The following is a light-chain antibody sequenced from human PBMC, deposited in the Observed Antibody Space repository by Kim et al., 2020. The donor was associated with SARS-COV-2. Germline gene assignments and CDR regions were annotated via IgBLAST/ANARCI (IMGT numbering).Light chain of an antibody. J-gene: IGLJ3*02. Sequence: GPSFTLSCTGTSSDFGGYNYVSWYQQHPGNAPKLMIYDVSNRPSGVSNRFSGSKSGNTASLTISGLQAEDEADYYCSSYTSSSTLVFGGGTKLTVL. CDR2: DVS. V-gene: IGLV2-14*03. CDR1: SSDFGGYNY. CDR3: SSYTSSSTLV.